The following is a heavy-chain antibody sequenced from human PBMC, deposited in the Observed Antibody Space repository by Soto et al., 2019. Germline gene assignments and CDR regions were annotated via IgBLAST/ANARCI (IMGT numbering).Heavy chain of an antibody. J-gene: IGHJ5*02. V-gene: IGHV3-30-3*01. D-gene: IGHD1-26*01. Sequence: VQLVESGGGVVQPGRSLRLSCAASGFTFSSYAMHWVRQAPGKGLEWVAVISYDGSNKYYADSVKGRFTISRDNSKNTLYLQMNSLRAEDTAVYYCARERESGSYSLGWFDPWGQGTLVTVSS. CDR1: GFTFSSYA. CDR3: ARERESGSYSLGWFDP. CDR2: ISYDGSNK.